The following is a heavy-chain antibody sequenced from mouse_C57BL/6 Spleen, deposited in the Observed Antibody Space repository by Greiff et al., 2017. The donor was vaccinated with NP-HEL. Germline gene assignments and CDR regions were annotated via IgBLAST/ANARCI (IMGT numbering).Heavy chain of an antibody. CDR2: INPNNGGT. V-gene: IGHV1-22*01. CDR3: ARVSTVVVSYYAMDY. CDR1: GYTFTDYN. J-gene: IGHJ4*01. D-gene: IGHD1-1*01. Sequence: EVQLQQSGPELVKPGASVKMSCKASGYTFTDYNMHWVKQSHGKSREWIGYINPNNGGTSYNQKFKGKATLTVNKSSSTAYMELRSLTSEDSAVYYCARVSTVVVSYYAMDYWGQGTSVTVSS.